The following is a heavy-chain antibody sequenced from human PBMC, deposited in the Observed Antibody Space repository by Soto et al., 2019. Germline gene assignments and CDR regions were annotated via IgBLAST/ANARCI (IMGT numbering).Heavy chain of an antibody. J-gene: IGHJ3*02. V-gene: IGHV3-23*01. D-gene: IGHD4-17*01. CDR1: GFTFSTYA. CDR2: ISGSGTTT. Sequence: GGSLRLSCAASGFTFSTYAMSWVRQAPGKGLEWVSAISGSGTTTFYADSVQGRLTISRDNSMNTLYLQMNSLRIEDTAVYYCAHPRGYGVFDAYDIWGQGTMVTVSS. CDR3: AHPRGYGVFDAYDI.